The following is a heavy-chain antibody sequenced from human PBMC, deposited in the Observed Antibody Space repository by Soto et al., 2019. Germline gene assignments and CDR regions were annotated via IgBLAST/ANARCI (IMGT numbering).Heavy chain of an antibody. CDR1: GGTFSSYA. CDR2: IIPNFGTA. V-gene: IGHV1-69*01. Sequence: QVQLVQSGAEVKKPGSSVKVSCKASGGTFSSYAITWVRQAPGQGLEWMGGIIPNFGTANCAQKFQGRVTITAAESLTTAYMELSSLRSEDTAVYYCARDFPSSSSDPWGQGTLVTVSS. CDR3: ARDFPSSSSDP. J-gene: IGHJ5*02.